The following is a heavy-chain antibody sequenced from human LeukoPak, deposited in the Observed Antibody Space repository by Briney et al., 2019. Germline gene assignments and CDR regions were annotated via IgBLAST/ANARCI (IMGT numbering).Heavy chain of an antibody. CDR1: GFTFRSYW. CDR2: IKQDGSEQ. J-gene: IGHJ4*02. V-gene: IGHV3-7*01. CDR3: IRDIKHDYNNFPTHFHS. Sequence: GGSLGLSCAASGFTFRSYWMGWVRQAPGKGLEWVANIKQDGSEQFYVDFVKGRFTISRDNAEISLYLQMSSLRAEDTAVYYCIRDIKHDYNNFPTHFHSWGQGTLVTVSS. D-gene: IGHD4-11*01.